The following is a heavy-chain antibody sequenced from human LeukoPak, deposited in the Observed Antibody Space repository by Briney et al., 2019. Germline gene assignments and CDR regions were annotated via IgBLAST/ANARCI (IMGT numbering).Heavy chain of an antibody. CDR2: IYTSGST. Sequence: SETLSLTCTVSGGSLSSYYWSWIRPPAGKGLEWIGRIYTSGSTNYIPTLKSRVTMSVDTSKNQFSLKLSSVTAADTAVYYCARDVTSWAFDIWGQGTMVTVSS. V-gene: IGHV4-4*07. CDR3: ARDVTSWAFDI. D-gene: IGHD4-17*01. J-gene: IGHJ3*02. CDR1: GGSLSSYY.